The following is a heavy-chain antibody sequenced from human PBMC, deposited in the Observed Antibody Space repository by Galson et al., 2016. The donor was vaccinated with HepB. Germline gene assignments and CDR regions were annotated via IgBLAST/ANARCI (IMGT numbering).Heavy chain of an antibody. D-gene: IGHD1-14*01. Sequence: SLRLSCAASGFDFGNWIMNWVRQAPGKRLVWVAYVSAGAGTITYADSVRGRFSISRDNDKNSLFLQMDNLRAEDTAVYYCARTGAPVGPYYFDSWGQGTLVTVSS. CDR3: ARTGAPVGPYYFDS. CDR2: VSAGAGTI. V-gene: IGHV3-48*01. CDR1: GFDFGNWI. J-gene: IGHJ4*02.